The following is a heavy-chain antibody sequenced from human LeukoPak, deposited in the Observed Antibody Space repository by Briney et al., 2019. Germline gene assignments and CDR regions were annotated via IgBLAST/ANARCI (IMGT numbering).Heavy chain of an antibody. Sequence: VASVKVSCKASGYTFTGYYMHWVRQAPGQGLEWMGWINPNSGGTNYAQKFQGRVTITRDTSISTAYMELSRLRSDDTAVYYCAREEGYSGIAAAGSWGQGTLVTVSS. CDR3: AREEGYSGIAAAGS. J-gene: IGHJ5*02. CDR2: INPNSGGT. CDR1: GYTFTGYY. D-gene: IGHD6-13*01. V-gene: IGHV1-2*02.